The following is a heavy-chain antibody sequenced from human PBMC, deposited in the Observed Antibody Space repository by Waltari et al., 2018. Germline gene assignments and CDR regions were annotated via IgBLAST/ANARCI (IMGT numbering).Heavy chain of an antibody. V-gene: IGHV4-4*07. CDR3: AGSSDLYYYYYMDV. CDR2: IYTSGST. CDR1: GGSISSYY. D-gene: IGHD6-6*01. J-gene: IGHJ6*03. Sequence: QVQLQESGPGLVKPSETLSLTCTVSGGSISSYYWSWIRQPAGKGLEWIGRIYTSGSTNYTPSLKSRVTMSVDTSKNQFSLKLSSVTAADTAVYYCAGSSDLYYYYYMDVWGKGTTVTISS.